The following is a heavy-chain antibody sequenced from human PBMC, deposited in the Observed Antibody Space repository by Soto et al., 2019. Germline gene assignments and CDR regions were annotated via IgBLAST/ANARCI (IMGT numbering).Heavy chain of an antibody. D-gene: IGHD6-19*01. J-gene: IGHJ4*02. CDR2: ISGSGGST. CDR3: ARLTSGWYLDY. CDR1: GFTFSSYA. Sequence: EVQLLESGGGLVQPGGSLRLSCAASGFTFSSYAMSWVRQAPGKGLEWVSVISGSGGSTYYADSVKGRFTVSRDNSKNTLYLQMTSLRAEDTAVYYCARLTSGWYLDYWGQGTLVTVSS. V-gene: IGHV3-23*01.